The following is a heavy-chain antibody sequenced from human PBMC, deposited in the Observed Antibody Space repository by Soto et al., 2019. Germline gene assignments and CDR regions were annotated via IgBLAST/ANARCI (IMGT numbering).Heavy chain of an antibody. J-gene: IGHJ6*02. CDR2: ISYDGDNK. CDR3: AKDIALVRGVIIDLDV. D-gene: IGHD3-10*01. CDR1: GXIMSNYG. Sequence: GSLRLFCAASGXIMSNYGMHWVRQAPGKGLEWAAVISYDGDNKYYADSVKGRFTVSRDNSKNTLYLQMNNLRTEETALYYCAKDIALVRGVIIDLDVWGHGTTVTVSS. V-gene: IGHV3-30*18.